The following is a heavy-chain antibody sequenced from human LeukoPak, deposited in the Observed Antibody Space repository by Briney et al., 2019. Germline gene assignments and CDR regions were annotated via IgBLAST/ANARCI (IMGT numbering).Heavy chain of an antibody. J-gene: IGHJ5*02. CDR3: ARGRGLIGTSRFDP. V-gene: IGHV1-3*01. CDR1: GYTFSNSG. D-gene: IGHD3-10*01. Sequence: ASVKVSCTTPGYTFSNSGLHWVRQAPGQSLEWMGWINAGNGNRKYSQKFQDRLTITRDTSASTVYMELNSLKSEDTAMYFCARGRGLIGTSRFDPWGQGTLVIVSS. CDR2: INAGNGNR.